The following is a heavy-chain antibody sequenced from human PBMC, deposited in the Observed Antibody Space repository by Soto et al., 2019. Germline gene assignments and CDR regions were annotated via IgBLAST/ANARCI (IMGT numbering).Heavy chain of an antibody. CDR2: IYPGDSDT. CDR3: ARAGGYSHASDFYSLGN. Sequence: PLESQKVSRKGSGYEFTHYWIAWMRQTPGKGLEWMGVIYPGDSDTKYSPSFQGQVTISADKSIDNAYLLRSSLKASDTAIYYCARAGGYSHASDFYSLGNWGQRTLVTVSS. V-gene: IGHV5-51*01. D-gene: IGHD3-3*01. J-gene: IGHJ4*03. CDR1: GYEFTHYW.